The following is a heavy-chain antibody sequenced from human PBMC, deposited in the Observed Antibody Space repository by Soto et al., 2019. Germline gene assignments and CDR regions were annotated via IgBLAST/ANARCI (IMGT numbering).Heavy chain of an antibody. J-gene: IGHJ5*02. CDR1: GGSISSSSYY. Sequence: PSETLSLTCTVSGGSISSSSYYWGWIRQPPGKGLEWIGSIYYSGSTYYNPSLKSRVTISVDTSKNQFSLKLSSVTAADTAVYYCARGITIFGVVITDYNWFDPWGQGTLVTVSS. V-gene: IGHV4-39*01. CDR3: ARGITIFGVVITDYNWFDP. D-gene: IGHD3-3*01. CDR2: IYYSGST.